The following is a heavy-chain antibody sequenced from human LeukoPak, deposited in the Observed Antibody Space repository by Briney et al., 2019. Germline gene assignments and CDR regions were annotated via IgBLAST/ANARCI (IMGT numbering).Heavy chain of an antibody. CDR2: IRYDGRNK. V-gene: IGHV3-30*02. D-gene: IGHD5-18*01. J-gene: IGHJ3*02. Sequence: GGSLRLSCAASGFTFSTYGMHWVRQAPGKGLEWVAFIRYDGRNKYYADSVKGRFTISRDNAKNSLSLLMNSLRAEDTAVYYCARDLSSRGYTYGTPAFTFDIWGQGTMVTVSS. CDR3: ARDLSSRGYTYGTPAFTFDI. CDR1: GFTFSTYG.